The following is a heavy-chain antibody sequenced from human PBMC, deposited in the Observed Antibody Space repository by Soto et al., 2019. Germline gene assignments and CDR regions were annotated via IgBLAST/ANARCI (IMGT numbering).Heavy chain of an antibody. CDR2: ISYSGST. CDR3: ARDWDSSGLFDP. CDR1: GASITTYY. V-gene: IGHV4-59*01. D-gene: IGHD3-10*01. Sequence: PSETLSLTCSVSGASITTYYWSWIRQPPGKGLEWIGSISYSGSTKYNPSLESRVMISLDTSKNQFSLRLTSVTAADTALYYCARDWDSSGLFDPWGQGALVTFSS. J-gene: IGHJ5*02.